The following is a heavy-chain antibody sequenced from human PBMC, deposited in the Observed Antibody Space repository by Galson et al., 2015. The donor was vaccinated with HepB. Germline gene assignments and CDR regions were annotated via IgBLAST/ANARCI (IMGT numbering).Heavy chain of an antibody. J-gene: IGHJ6*02. V-gene: IGHV3-53*01. Sequence: LRLSCAASGFTVSGYYMSWVRQAPGKGLEWVSTIYSVASTYYADSVKGRFTISRDNSKNTLYLQMNSLRAEDTAVYYCARDRAVDVWGQGTTVTVSS. CDR2: IYSVAST. CDR3: ARDRAVDV. CDR1: GFTVSGYY.